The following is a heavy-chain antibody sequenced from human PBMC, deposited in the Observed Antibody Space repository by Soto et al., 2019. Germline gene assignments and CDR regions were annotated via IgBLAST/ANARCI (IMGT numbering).Heavy chain of an antibody. CDR1: GGTFSSYT. CDR3: ARDRLPNYYYGMDV. CDR2: IIPILGIA. Sequence: QVQLVQSGAEVKKPGSSVKVSCKASGGTFSSYTISWVRQAPGQGLEWMGRIIPILGIANYAQKFQGRVTITADKSTSTAYMELSSLRSEDTAVYYCARDRLPNYYYGMDVWGQGTTVTVSS. J-gene: IGHJ6*02. V-gene: IGHV1-69*08.